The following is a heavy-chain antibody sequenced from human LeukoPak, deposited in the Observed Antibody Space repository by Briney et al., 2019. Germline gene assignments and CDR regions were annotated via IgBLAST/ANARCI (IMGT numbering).Heavy chain of an antibody. D-gene: IGHD6-19*01. CDR3: ARVDQQWPPVDLHNSGAVEGVYYFDY. V-gene: IGHV1-46*01. Sequence: ASVKVSCKASGYTFTSYYMHWVRQAPGQGLEWMGIINPSGGSTSYAQKFQGRVTMTRDTSTSTVYMELSSLRSEDTAVYYCARVDQQWPPVDLHNSGAVEGVYYFDYWGQGTLVTVSS. CDR2: INPSGGST. CDR1: GYTFTSYY. J-gene: IGHJ4*02.